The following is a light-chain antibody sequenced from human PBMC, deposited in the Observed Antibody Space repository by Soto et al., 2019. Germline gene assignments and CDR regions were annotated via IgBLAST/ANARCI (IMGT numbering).Light chain of an antibody. CDR1: ENIKNW. Sequence: DVQMTQSPSTLAASVGVRVTITFRPSENIKNWLAWYQQTPGKAPKVLISDASRLETGVPSRFSGSGYGTDFTLTITSLQTDDFGTYHCQQYDVHPKTFGQGTKVDIK. CDR3: QQYDVHPKT. J-gene: IGKJ1*01. CDR2: DAS. V-gene: IGKV1-5*01.